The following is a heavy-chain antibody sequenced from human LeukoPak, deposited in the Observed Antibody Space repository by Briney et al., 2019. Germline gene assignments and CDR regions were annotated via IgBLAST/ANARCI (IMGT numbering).Heavy chain of an antibody. D-gene: IGHD3-10*01. Sequence: GASVKVSCKASGYSFTDNYIFWIRQAPGQGLDRMGWINPRSGSTEYAQEYEARVTMTKDTSSNTVYMDLSSLTSDDTAVYYCARGASYYASGSFYPWGQGTLVTVSS. CDR3: ARGASYYASGSFYP. CDR1: GYSFTDNY. CDR2: INPRSGST. J-gene: IGHJ5*02. V-gene: IGHV1-2*02.